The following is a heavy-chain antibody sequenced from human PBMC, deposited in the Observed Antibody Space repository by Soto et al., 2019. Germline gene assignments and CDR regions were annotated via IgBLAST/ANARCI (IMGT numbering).Heavy chain of an antibody. J-gene: IGHJ6*02. Sequence: QVQLVQSGAEVKKPGSSVKVSCKASGGTFSSYAISWVRQAPGQGLEWMGGIIPIFGTANYAQKFQGRVTITADESTSTAYMELSSLRSEDTAVYYCARGDAMVRGVIALYYYYGMDVWGQGTTVTVSS. CDR3: ARGDAMVRGVIALYYYYGMDV. CDR1: GGTFSSYA. CDR2: IIPIFGTA. D-gene: IGHD3-10*01. V-gene: IGHV1-69*01.